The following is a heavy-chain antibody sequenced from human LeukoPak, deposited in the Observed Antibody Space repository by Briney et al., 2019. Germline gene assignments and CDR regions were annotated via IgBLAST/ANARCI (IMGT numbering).Heavy chain of an antibody. D-gene: IGHD6-19*01. Sequence: TGESLKISCKNSGYSFTSYWISWVRQMPGKGLEWMGRIDPSDSYTNYSPSFQGHVTISADKSISTAYLQWSSLKASDTAMYYCARPSSGWYVLDYWGQGTLVTVSS. CDR1: GYSFTSYW. J-gene: IGHJ4*02. CDR2: IDPSDSYT. V-gene: IGHV5-10-1*01. CDR3: ARPSSGWYVLDY.